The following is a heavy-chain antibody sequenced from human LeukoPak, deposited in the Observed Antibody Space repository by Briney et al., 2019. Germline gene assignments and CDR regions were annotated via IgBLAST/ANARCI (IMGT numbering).Heavy chain of an antibody. J-gene: IGHJ4*02. CDR3: ARGSDWNLDY. V-gene: IGHV3-30*03. D-gene: IGHD1-1*01. CDR2: ISYDGSNK. Sequence: PGGSPRLSCAASGFTFSSYGMHWVRQAPGKGLEWVAVISYDGSNKYYADSVKGRFTISRDDSKNTLCLQMNSLRAEDTAVYYCARGSDWNLDYWGQGTLVTVSS. CDR1: GFTFSSYG.